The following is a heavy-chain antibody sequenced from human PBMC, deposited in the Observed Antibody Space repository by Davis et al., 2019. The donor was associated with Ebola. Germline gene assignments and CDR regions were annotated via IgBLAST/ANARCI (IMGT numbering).Heavy chain of an antibody. Sequence: GESLKISCAASGFTFSSYSMNWVRQAPGKGLEWVSYISSSSSTIYYADSVKGRFTISRDNAKSTLYLQMNNLRAEDTAVYYCARDSIVGPTTFDYWGQGTLVTVSS. D-gene: IGHD1-26*01. CDR1: GFTFSSYS. CDR3: ARDSIVGPTTFDY. V-gene: IGHV3-48*04. J-gene: IGHJ4*02. CDR2: ISSSSSTI.